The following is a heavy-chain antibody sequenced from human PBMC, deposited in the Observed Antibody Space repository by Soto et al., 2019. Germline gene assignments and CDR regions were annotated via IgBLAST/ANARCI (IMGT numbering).Heavy chain of an antibody. Sequence: SQTLSLTCAISGDSASSYSAAWNWIRQSPSGGIEWLGRTYYRSRFFSDYAESVKSRIIINPDTSKNQFSLQLKSVTPEDTAVYYCVRDRYSSSGWFDPWGQGTPVTVSS. J-gene: IGHJ5*02. CDR1: GDSASSYSAA. D-gene: IGHD3-10*01. CDR3: VRDRYSSSGWFDP. CDR2: TYYRSRFFS. V-gene: IGHV6-1*01.